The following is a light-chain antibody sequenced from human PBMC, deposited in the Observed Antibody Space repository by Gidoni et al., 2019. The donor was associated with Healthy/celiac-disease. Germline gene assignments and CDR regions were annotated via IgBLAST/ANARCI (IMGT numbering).Light chain of an antibody. CDR2: AAS. Sequence: DIQMPQSPSSLSASVGDRVTITCRASQSISSYLNWYQQKPGKAPTLLIYAASSLQSGVPSRFSGSGSGTDFTLTISSRQPEDFATYYCQQSYSTLWTFGQGTKVEIK. V-gene: IGKV1-39*01. J-gene: IGKJ1*01. CDR3: QQSYSTLWT. CDR1: QSISSY.